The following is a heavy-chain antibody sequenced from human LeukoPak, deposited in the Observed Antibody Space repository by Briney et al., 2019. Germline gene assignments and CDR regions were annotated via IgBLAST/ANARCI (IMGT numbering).Heavy chain of an antibody. CDR3: ARGGGNYYMDV. CDR2: INHRGST. J-gene: IGHJ6*03. D-gene: IGHD1-26*01. Sequence: SETLSLTCAVSGASFSGYYWSWIRQPPGKGLEWIGEINHRGSTNYNPSLKSRVTISVDTSKNRFSLKLSSVTAADTAVYYCARGGGNYYMDVWNKGTTVTVSS. CDR1: GASFSGYY. V-gene: IGHV4-34*01.